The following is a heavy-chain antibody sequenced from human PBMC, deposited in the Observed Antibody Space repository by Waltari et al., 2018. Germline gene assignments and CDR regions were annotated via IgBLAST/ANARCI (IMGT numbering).Heavy chain of an antibody. CDR3: ASHFEDYYYYMDV. CDR2: IGANGDYI. V-gene: IGHV3-21*01. J-gene: IGHJ6*03. CDR1: GFSFPSYT. Sequence: EVQLVESGGGLVTPGESLRLPCVASGFSFPSYTMNWVRQAPGKGLEWVSSIGANGDYIYYADSVKGRFTTSRDNARNSLYLQMTSLRVEDTAIYFCASHFEDYYYYMDVWGKGTTVTVSS.